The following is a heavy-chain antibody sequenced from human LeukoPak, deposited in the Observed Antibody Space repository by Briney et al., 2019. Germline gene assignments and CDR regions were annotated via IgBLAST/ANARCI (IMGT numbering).Heavy chain of an antibody. V-gene: IGHV1-2*02. Sequence: SSVKVSCKASGYTFTGYYMCWVLQAPGQGLEWIGWINPNSGGTNYAQKFEGRVTMTRDTSISTAYMELSRLRSDDTAVYYCARVRRYCSSTSCTGYNWFDPWGQGTLVTVSS. CDR3: ARVRRYCSSTSCTGYNWFDP. CDR2: INPNSGGT. CDR1: GYTFTGYY. J-gene: IGHJ5*02. D-gene: IGHD2-2*01.